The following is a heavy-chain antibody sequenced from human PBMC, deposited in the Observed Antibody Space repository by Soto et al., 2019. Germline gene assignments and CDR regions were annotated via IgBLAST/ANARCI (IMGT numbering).Heavy chain of an antibody. CDR3: AREISSGYYKYWYLDF. J-gene: IGHJ2*01. D-gene: IGHD3-22*01. CDR2: INPNSGGT. Sequence: QVQLVQSGAEVKKPGASVKVSCKASGYTFTDYSMHWVRQAPGQGLEWMGRINPNSGGTNYAQKFQDWVTMTSDTPISTVYIKLSRLTSDNTAVYYCAREISSGYYKYWYLDFWGRGTLVTGSS. CDR1: GYTFTDYS. V-gene: IGHV1-2*04.